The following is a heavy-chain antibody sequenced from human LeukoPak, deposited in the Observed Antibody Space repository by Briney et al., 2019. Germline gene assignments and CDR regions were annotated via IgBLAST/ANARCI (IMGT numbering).Heavy chain of an antibody. V-gene: IGHV4-38-2*02. D-gene: IGHD3-22*01. CDR1: DYSISSGYY. CDR2: IYHSGST. J-gene: IGHJ4*02. CDR3: ARDCYDSGNFDY. Sequence: SETLSLTCAVSDYSISSGYYWGWIRQPPGKGLEWIGSIYHSGSTYYNPSLRSRVTISVDTSKNQFSLKLSSVTAADTAVYYCARDCYDSGNFDYWGQGTLVTVST.